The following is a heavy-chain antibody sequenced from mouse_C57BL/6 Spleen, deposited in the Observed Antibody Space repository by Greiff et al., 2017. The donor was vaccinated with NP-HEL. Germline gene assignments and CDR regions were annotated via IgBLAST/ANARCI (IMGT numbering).Heavy chain of an antibody. CDR1: GYAFSSYW. Sequence: QVQLQQSGAELVKPGASVKISCKASGYAFSSYWKNWVKQRPGKGLEWIGQIYPGDGDTNYNGKFKGKAILTADKSSSTAYMQLSSLTSEDSAVYFCARKDYDYSYAMDYWGQGTSVTVSS. CDR2: IYPGDGDT. CDR3: ARKDYDYSYAMDY. V-gene: IGHV1-80*01. D-gene: IGHD2-4*01. J-gene: IGHJ4*01.